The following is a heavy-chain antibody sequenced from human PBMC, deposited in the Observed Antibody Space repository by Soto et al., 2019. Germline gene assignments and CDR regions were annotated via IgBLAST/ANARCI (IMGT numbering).Heavy chain of an antibody. CDR1: GYIFTNYD. Sequence: QVQLVQSGAEVKKPGASVKVSCKASGYIFTNYDINWVRQATGQGLEWMGWMNPNSGNTGCAQKFQGSVTMTRNTXXXXXXXXXXXXXXXXXAVYYCARGWVVPANDYWGQGTLVTVSS. V-gene: IGHV1-8*01. CDR3: ARGWVVPANDY. D-gene: IGHD2-15*01. CDR2: MNPNSGNT. J-gene: IGHJ4*02.